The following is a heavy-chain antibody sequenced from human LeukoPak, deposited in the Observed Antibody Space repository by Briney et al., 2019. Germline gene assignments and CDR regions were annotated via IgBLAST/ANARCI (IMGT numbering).Heavy chain of an antibody. D-gene: IGHD6-13*01. V-gene: IGHV3-48*01. CDR2: ISSSSSTI. CDR3: ARIHSSSWYGESGYGMDV. J-gene: IGHJ6*02. Sequence: GGSLRLSCAASGFTFSSYSMNWVRQAPRKGLEWVSYISSSSSTIYYADSVKGRFTISRDNAKNSLYLQMNSLRAEDTAVYYCARIHSSSWYGESGYGMDVWGQGTTVTVSS. CDR1: GFTFSSYS.